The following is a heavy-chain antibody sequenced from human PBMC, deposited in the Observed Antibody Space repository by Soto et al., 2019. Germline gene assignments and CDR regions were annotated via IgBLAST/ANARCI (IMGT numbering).Heavy chain of an antibody. V-gene: IGHV3-23*01. CDR2: ISGSGGST. J-gene: IGHJ4*02. CDR3: AKERYYDSTGYLYYFDY. Sequence: GGSLRLSCAASGFTFSSYAMSWVRQAPGKGLEWVPSISGSGGSTYYADSVKGRFTISRDNSKSTLYLQMNSLRAEDTAVYYCAKERYYDSTGYLYYFDYWGQGTLVTVYS. D-gene: IGHD3-22*01. CDR1: GFTFSSYA.